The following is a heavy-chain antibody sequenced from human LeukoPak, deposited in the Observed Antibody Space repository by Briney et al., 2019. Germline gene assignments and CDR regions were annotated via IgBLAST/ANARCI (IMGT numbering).Heavy chain of an antibody. Sequence: GGSLRLSCAASGFSFSSLGMHWVRQAPGKGLDWVAYIRNDASKTYYADSVKGRFSISRDNSKNTVYLQMNNLLPEDTALYYCAKRAWRAWSAGAWGQGTLVTVSS. D-gene: IGHD2-8*02. CDR1: GFSFSSLG. CDR3: AKRAWRAWSAGA. V-gene: IGHV3-30*02. J-gene: IGHJ5*02. CDR2: IRNDASKT.